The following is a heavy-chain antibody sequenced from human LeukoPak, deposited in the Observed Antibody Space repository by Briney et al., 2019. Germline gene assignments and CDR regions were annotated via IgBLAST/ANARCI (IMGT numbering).Heavy chain of an antibody. V-gene: IGHV3-74*01. J-gene: IGHJ5*02. Sequence: GGSLRLSCAASGFIFSNYWMHWVRQAPGKGLVWVSRINSDGINTSYADSVEGRFTISRDNAKNTLNLQMNSLRAEDTAVYYCARDLGQYYDTSDNWFDPWGQGTLVTVSS. D-gene: IGHD3-22*01. CDR3: ARDLGQYYDTSDNWFDP. CDR2: INSDGINT. CDR1: GFIFSNYW.